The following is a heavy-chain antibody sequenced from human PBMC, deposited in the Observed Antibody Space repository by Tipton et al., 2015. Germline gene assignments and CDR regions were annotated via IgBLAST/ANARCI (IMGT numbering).Heavy chain of an antibody. CDR1: GGSISSSSHY. D-gene: IGHD3-9*01. V-gene: IGHV4-39*07. Sequence: TLSLTCTVSGGSISSSSHYWGWIRQPPGKGLEWIGSISHSGNTYYNPSLKSRVTMSRDTSKNQFSLKLTSVTAADTAVYYCACQDYDSLTRDYQTVDYWGQGTLVTVSS. CDR2: ISHSGNT. J-gene: IGHJ4*02. CDR3: ACQDYDSLTRDYQTVDY.